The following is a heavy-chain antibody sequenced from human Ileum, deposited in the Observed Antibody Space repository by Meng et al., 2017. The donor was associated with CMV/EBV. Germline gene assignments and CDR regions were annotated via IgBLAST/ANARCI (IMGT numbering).Heavy chain of an antibody. CDR2: IDTSTGNT. CDR3: ARDGLSGRYFDY. CDR1: GYNFTSHN. Sequence: CKASGYNFTSHNIIWVRQAPGQGPEWMGWIDTSTGNTTYAQGFIGRFVFFFDTSVSTTYLQISSLKAEDSAVYYCARDGLSGRYFDYWGQGTLVTVSS. D-gene: IGHD1-26*01. V-gene: IGHV7-4-1*02. J-gene: IGHJ4*02.